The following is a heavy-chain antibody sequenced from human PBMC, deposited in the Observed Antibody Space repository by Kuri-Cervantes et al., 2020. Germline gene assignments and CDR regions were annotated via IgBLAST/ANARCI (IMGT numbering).Heavy chain of an antibody. CDR1: GGSFSGYY. J-gene: IGHJ4*02. Sequence: GSLRLSCAVYGGSFSGYYWSWIRQPPGKGLEWIGEINHSGSTNYNPSLKSRVTISVDTSKNQFSLKLSSVTAADTAVYYCARGHCSGGSCYDYWGQGTLVTDSS. V-gene: IGHV4-34*01. D-gene: IGHD2-15*01. CDR3: ARGHCSGGSCYDY. CDR2: INHSGST.